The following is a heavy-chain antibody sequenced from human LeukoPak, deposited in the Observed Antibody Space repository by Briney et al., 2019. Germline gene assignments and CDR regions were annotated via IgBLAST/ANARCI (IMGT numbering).Heavy chain of an antibody. D-gene: IGHD6-6*01. J-gene: IGHJ4*02. CDR2: ISYDGSNK. Sequence: GGSLRLSCAASGFTFSSYGMHWVRQAPGKGLEWVAVISYDGSNKYYADSVKGRFTISRDNSKNTLYLQMNSLRAEDTAVYYCAKDFEQLVFYFDYWGQGTLVTVSS. CDR1: GFTFSSYG. CDR3: AKDFEQLVFYFDY. V-gene: IGHV3-30*18.